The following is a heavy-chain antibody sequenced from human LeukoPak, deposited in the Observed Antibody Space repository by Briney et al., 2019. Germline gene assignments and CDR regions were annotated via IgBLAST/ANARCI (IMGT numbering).Heavy chain of an antibody. D-gene: IGHD3-22*01. Sequence: SETLSLTCAVSGGSISSGGYSWNWIRQPPGKGLEWIGYIYHSGSTYYNPSLKSRVTISVDRSKNQFSLKLSSVTAADTAVYYCARGGYYYDSSGYLSGMDVWGQGTTVTVSS. J-gene: IGHJ6*02. CDR2: IYHSGST. V-gene: IGHV4-30-2*01. CDR3: ARGGYYYDSSGYLSGMDV. CDR1: GGSISSGGYS.